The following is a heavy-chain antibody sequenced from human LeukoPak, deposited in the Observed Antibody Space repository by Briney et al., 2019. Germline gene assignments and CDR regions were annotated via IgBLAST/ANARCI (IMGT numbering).Heavy chain of an antibody. CDR3: ATIGYNYELDY. V-gene: IGHV4-38-2*02. J-gene: IGHJ4*02. CDR2: IYHSGNT. Sequence: SETLSLTCTVSGYSISSGYYWGWIRQPPGKGLEWIGSIYHSGNTDYNPSLKSRVTISVDTSKNQFSLKLSSVTAADTAVYYCATIGYNYELDYWGQGTLVTVSS. CDR1: GYSISSGYY. D-gene: IGHD5-18*01.